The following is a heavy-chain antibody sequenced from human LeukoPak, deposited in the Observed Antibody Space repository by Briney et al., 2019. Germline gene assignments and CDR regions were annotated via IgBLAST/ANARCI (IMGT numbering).Heavy chain of an antibody. CDR2: INPNSGGT. D-gene: IGHD2-8*01. J-gene: IGHJ4*02. CDR1: GYTFTNHY. CDR3: ARARQCTNGVCLLFDY. V-gene: IGHV1-2*02. Sequence: ASVKVSCKASGYTFTNHYMHWVRQAPGQGLEWMGWINPNSGGTNYAQKFQGRVTMTRDASISTAYMELSRLRSDDTAVYYCARARQCTNGVCLLFDYWGQGTLVTVSS.